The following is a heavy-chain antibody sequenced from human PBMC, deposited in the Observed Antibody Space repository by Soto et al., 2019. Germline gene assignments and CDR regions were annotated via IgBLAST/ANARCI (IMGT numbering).Heavy chain of an antibody. J-gene: IGHJ3*01. CDR2: IKTNTDVGTYI. Sequence: EVRLVESGEGLVQPGGSLRLSCAASGITFRSAWVTWVRQAPGKGLEWVGRIKTNTDVGTYIDYAAPVKGRFTISRDDSKNTVSLQMNRLQTEDTALYYCTTGHSGTYRSDDAFDLWGQGTMVTVSS. D-gene: IGHD1-26*01. CDR3: TTGHSGTYRSDDAFDL. CDR1: GITFRSAW. V-gene: IGHV3-15*01.